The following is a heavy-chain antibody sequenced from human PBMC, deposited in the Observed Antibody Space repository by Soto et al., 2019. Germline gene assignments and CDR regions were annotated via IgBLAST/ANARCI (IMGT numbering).Heavy chain of an antibody. CDR3: ARSIAVAGKGEYYFDY. V-gene: IGHV3-7*03. Sequence: GGSLRLSCAASGFTFSSYWMSWVRQAPGKGLEWVANIKQDGSEKYYVESVKGRFTISRDNAKNSLYLQMNSLRAEDTAVYYCARSIAVAGKGEYYFDYWGQGTLVTVSS. CDR1: GFTFSSYW. J-gene: IGHJ4*02. D-gene: IGHD6-19*01. CDR2: IKQDGSEK.